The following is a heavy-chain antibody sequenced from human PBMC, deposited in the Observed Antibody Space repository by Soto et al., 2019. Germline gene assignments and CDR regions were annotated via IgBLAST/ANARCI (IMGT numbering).Heavy chain of an antibody. V-gene: IGHV1-18*01. J-gene: IGHJ4*02. CDR2: ISGYNGNT. CDR3: ARPFYGDHGIVDY. CDR1: GYTFKNYG. D-gene: IGHD4-17*01. Sequence: QIQLVQSGAEVKNPGASVKVSCKASGYTFKNYGIIWVRQAPGQGLEWVGWISGYNGNTKYEKKFQGRVTLTTETSTSTTYMELRSLRSDDTGVYYCARPFYGDHGIVDYWGQGTLVPVSS.